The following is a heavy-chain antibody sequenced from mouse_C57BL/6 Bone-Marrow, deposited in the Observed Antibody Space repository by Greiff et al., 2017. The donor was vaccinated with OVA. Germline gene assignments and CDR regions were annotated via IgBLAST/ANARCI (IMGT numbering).Heavy chain of an antibody. V-gene: IGHV5-12*01. J-gene: IGHJ1*03. Sequence: EVKLVESGGGLVQPGGSLKLSCAASGFTFSDYYMYWVRQTPEKRLEWVAYISNGGGSTYSPDTVKGRFTISRDNAKNTLYLQMSRLNSAYTAMYYCARPVYDSHWYFDVWGTGTTVTVSS. CDR2: ISNGGGST. D-gene: IGHD2-4*01. CDR3: ARPVYDSHWYFDV. CDR1: GFTFSDYY.